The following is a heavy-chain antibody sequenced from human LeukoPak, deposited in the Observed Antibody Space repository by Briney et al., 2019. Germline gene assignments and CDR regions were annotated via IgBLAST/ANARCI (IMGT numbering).Heavy chain of an antibody. Sequence: GSLRLSCAASGFTFSSYWMIWVRQSPGKGLEWVANIKPDGSEKYFMDSVKGRFTISRDNAKNALYLEMNSLRAEDTAEYFCARERMYSGSGSTYPYYDYWGQGTLVTVSS. V-gene: IGHV3-7*01. J-gene: IGHJ4*02. CDR1: GFTFSSYW. CDR3: ARERMYSGSGSTYPYYDY. CDR2: IKPDGSEK. D-gene: IGHD3-10*01.